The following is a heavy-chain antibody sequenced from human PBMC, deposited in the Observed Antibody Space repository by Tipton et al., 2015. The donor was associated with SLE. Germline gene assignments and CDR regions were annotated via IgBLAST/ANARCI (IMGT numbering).Heavy chain of an antibody. V-gene: IGHV4-4*02. CDR3: ARTDGAGAAWYFDL. CDR2: IYHSGTT. Sequence: GLVKPSGTLSLTCAVSGDSISSPKWWSWVRQPPGKGLEWIGEIYHSGTTNNNLSPKSRVTISVDKSKNQFSLKLKSVTAADTAVYFCARTDGAGAAWYFDLWSRRTPVTVSS. D-gene: IGHD6-19*01. CDR1: GDSISSPKW. J-gene: IGHJ2*01.